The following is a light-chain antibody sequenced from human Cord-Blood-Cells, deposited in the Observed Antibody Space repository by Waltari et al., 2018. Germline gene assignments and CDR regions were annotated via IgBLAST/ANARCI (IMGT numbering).Light chain of an antibody. CDR3: SSYTSSSTPVV. V-gene: IGLV2-14*01. Sequence: QSALPQPASVSGSSGQPITISCTGTSSDAGGYNYVTWYHQHPAKAPKPLIYDVSNRPSGVSNRFSGSTSGNTASLTISGLQAEDEADYYCSSYTSSSTPVVFGGGTKLTVL. CDR2: DVS. CDR1: SSDAGGYNY. J-gene: IGLJ2*01.